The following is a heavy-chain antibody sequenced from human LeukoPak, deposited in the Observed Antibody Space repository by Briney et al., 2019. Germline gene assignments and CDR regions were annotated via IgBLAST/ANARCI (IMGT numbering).Heavy chain of an antibody. Sequence: PGGSLRLSCAASGFTFSNYWMSWVRQAPGKGLEWVANIKQDGSEKYYVDSVKGRFTISRDNAKNSLYLQMNSLRAEDTAVYYCAAGSSSSYFDYWGQGTLVTVSS. CDR2: IKQDGSEK. CDR3: AAGSSSSYFDY. D-gene: IGHD6-13*01. J-gene: IGHJ4*02. V-gene: IGHV3-7*02. CDR1: GFTFSNYW.